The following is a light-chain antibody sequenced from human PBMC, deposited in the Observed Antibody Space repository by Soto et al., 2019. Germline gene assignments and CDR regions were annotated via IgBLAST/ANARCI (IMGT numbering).Light chain of an antibody. J-gene: IGKJ5*01. Sequence: DIQMTQSPSYLSASIGDRVTITCQASQDISNYLNWYQQKPGKAPKLLIYDASSLASGVPSRFSGSGSGTRFTFTISSLQPGDIAAYFCQQYVSLPITFGQGTRLEMK. CDR2: DAS. V-gene: IGKV1-33*01. CDR3: QQYVSLPIT. CDR1: QDISNY.